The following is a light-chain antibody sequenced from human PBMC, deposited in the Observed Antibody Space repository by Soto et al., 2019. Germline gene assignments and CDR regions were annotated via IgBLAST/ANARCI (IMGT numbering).Light chain of an antibody. J-gene: IGKJ5*01. CDR2: AAS. Sequence: DIPMTQSPSSLSASVGDRVTITCRASQGISNFLAWYQQKPGKVPKLLMYAASTLQSGVPSRFSGSGSGTYFTLTITSLQPEDFATYYCQKYDSAPPTFGQGTRLEIK. V-gene: IGKV1-27*01. CDR3: QKYDSAPPT. CDR1: QGISNF.